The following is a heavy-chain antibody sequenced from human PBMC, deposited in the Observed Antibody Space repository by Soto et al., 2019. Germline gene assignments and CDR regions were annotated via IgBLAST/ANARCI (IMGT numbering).Heavy chain of an antibody. V-gene: IGHV1-18*04. CDR1: GYTFTSYG. CDR2: ISAYNGNT. D-gene: IGHD3-22*01. CDR3: ARVAYYYDSSGYYSPAFDI. Sequence: ASVKVSCNASGYTFTSYGISWVRQAPGQVLEWMGWISAYNGNTNYAQKLQGRVTMTTDTSTSTAYMELRSLRSDDTAVYYCARVAYYYDSSGYYSPAFDIWGQGTMVTVSS. J-gene: IGHJ3*02.